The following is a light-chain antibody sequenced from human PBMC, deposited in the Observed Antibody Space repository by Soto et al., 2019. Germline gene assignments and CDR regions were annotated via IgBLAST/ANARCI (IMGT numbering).Light chain of an antibody. CDR1: SGHSNYA. Sequence: QPVLTQSPSASASLGVSVKLTCTLSSGHSNYAIAWHQQQSEKGPRYLMNLNSDGSHSKGDGIPDRFSGTSSGAERYLTISSLQSEDEADYYCQTWGSGIVVFGGGTKLTVL. J-gene: IGLJ2*01. CDR2: LNSDGSH. V-gene: IGLV4-69*01. CDR3: QTWGSGIVV.